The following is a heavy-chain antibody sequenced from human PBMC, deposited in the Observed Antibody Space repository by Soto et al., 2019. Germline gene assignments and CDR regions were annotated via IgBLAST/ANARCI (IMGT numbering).Heavy chain of an antibody. CDR2: INHSGST. CDR1: GGSGGSFSGYY. CDR3: ARHNYASSGYYHYYYGMDV. Sequence: QVQLQQWGAGLLKPSETLSLTCAVYGGSGGSFSGYYWSWIRQPPGKGLEWIGEINHSGSTNYNPSLKRRVTISVDTSKNQFSLKLSSVTAADTAVYYCARHNYASSGYYHYYYGMDVWGQGTTVTVSS. J-gene: IGHJ6*02. V-gene: IGHV4-34*01. D-gene: IGHD3-22*01.